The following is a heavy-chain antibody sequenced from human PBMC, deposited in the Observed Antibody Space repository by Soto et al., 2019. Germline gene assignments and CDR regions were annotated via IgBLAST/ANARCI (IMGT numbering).Heavy chain of an antibody. CDR2: IIPIFGTA. CDR3: AFLRVRYSSGSGAFDI. J-gene: IGHJ3*02. V-gene: IGHV1-69*01. Sequence: QVQLVQSGAEVKKPGSSVKVSCKASGGTFSSYAISWVRQAPGQGLEWMGGIIPIFGTANYAQKFQGRVTNNADESKSTGYMGLRRLRSEDTAVYYCAFLRVRYSSGSGAFDIWGQGKMVTVSS. CDR1: GGTFSSYA. D-gene: IGHD6-19*01.